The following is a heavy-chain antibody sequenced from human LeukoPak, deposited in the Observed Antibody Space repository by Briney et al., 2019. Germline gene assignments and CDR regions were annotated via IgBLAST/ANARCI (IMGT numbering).Heavy chain of an antibody. J-gene: IGHJ4*02. V-gene: IGHV3-7*01. CDR1: GFSMSVYW. D-gene: IGHD3-22*01. Sequence: GGSLRLSCEASGFSMSVYWMSWVRQAPGKGLEWVGNIKPDGSERNYVDSVKGRLTISRDNAKKSLYLQMSSLRAEDTAVYYCARDWGAYYHFFDYWGQGTLVTVSS. CDR2: IKPDGSER. CDR3: ARDWGAYYHFFDY.